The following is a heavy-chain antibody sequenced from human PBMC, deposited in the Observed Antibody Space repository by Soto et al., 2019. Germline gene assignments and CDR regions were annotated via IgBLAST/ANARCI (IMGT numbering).Heavy chain of an antibody. CDR1: GFSLSNAGMG. D-gene: IGHD5-18*01. CDR2: IFSSDEK. V-gene: IGHV2-26*01. J-gene: IGHJ5*02. CDR3: ARAADRAISDIWFDP. Sequence: SGPTLVNPTETLTLTCTVSGFSLSNAGMGVSWIRQPPGKALEWLAHIFSSDEKSYRTSLETRLTVSKDTSKSQVVLTMTNMDPLDTATYYRARAADRAISDIWFDPWGQGTQVTVSS.